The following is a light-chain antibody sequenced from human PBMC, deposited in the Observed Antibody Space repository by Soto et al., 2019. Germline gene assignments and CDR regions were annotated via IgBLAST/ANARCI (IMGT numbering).Light chain of an antibody. V-gene: IGKV1-39*01. CDR1: QSISSY. J-gene: IGKJ1*01. CDR3: QQSYRTLWT. Sequence: DIQMTQSPSSLSASVGDRVTITCRASQSISSYLNWYQQKPGKAPKLLIYAASSLQSGVPSRFSGSGSGTDFTLTISSLQPEDFETYYCQQSYRTLWTFGKGTKVDI. CDR2: AAS.